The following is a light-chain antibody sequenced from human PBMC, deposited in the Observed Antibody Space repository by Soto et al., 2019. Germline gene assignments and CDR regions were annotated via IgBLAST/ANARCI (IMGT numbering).Light chain of an antibody. CDR2: GVT. CDR1: SSDVGAYNY. J-gene: IGLJ1*01. CDR3: SSHRGGDSHV. V-gene: IGLV2-14*01. Sequence: VLTQPASVSGSPGQSITISCTGTSSDVGAYNYVSWYQQYPGKAPKLMIYGVTNRPSGVSNRFSGSKTGNTASLTISGLQAEDEADYYCSSHRGGDSHVFGTGTKVTVL.